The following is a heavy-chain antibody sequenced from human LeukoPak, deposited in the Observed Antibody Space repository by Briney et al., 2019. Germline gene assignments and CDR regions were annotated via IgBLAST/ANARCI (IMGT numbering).Heavy chain of an antibody. Sequence: SETLSLTCTVSGGSLRSYYWSGIRQAPGKGLEWIGFISYSAYTSYTPSLKSRVAISVDTSKSQFSLRLTSMTAADTAIYYCARGRNDNGGMFFDSWAQGTLVTVST. CDR2: ISYSAYT. D-gene: IGHD4-23*01. V-gene: IGHV4-59*01. CDR1: GGSLRSYY. J-gene: IGHJ4*02. CDR3: ARGRNDNGGMFFDS.